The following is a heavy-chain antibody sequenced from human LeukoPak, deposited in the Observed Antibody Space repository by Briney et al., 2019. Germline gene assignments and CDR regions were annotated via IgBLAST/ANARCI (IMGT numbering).Heavy chain of an antibody. J-gene: IGHJ4*02. CDR2: ISSLSGTI. V-gene: IGHV3-48*01. CDR3: ARRGIAATHYYFDY. CDR1: GFTFSSYS. D-gene: IGHD2-15*01. Sequence: PGGSLRLSCAASGFTFSSYSMNWVRQAPGEGLEWVSYISSLSGTIYYADSVKGRFTISRDNAKNSLYLQMNSLRAEDTAVYYCARRGIAATHYYFDYWGQGTLVTVSS.